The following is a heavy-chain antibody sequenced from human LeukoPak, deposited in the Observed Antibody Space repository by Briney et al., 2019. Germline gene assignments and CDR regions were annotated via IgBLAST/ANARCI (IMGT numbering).Heavy chain of an antibody. CDR2: IRYDGSNK. CDR1: GFTFSSYA. D-gene: IGHD3-22*01. CDR3: AKTSYYYDSSGYPNY. J-gene: IGHJ4*02. V-gene: IGHV3-30*02. Sequence: GGSLRLSCAASGFTFSSYAMSWVRQAPGKGLEWVAFIRYDGSNKYYADSVKGRFTISRDNSKNTLYLQMNSLRAEDTAVYYCAKTSYYYDSSGYPNYWGQGTLVTVSS.